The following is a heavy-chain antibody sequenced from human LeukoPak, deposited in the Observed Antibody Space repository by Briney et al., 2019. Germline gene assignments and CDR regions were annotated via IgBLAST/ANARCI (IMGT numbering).Heavy chain of an antibody. J-gene: IGHJ4*02. CDR1: GFSIRSFW. Sequence: GGSLRLSCAVSGFSIRSFWMSWVRQTPGKGLEWVANIKQDGSEKYYVDSVKGRFTISRDNAKNSLYLQMNSLRAEDTAVYYCARDQKYGYSSGWHFDYWGQGTLVTVSS. D-gene: IGHD6-19*01. V-gene: IGHV3-7*01. CDR2: IKQDGSEK. CDR3: ARDQKYGYSSGWHFDY.